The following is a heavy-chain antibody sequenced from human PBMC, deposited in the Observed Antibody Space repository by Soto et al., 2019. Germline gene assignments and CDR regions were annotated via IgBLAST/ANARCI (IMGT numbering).Heavy chain of an antibody. CDR1: GGSISSSNW. CDR3: ARDSADRGVDY. Sequence: SETLSLTCAVSGGSISSSNWWSWVRQPPGKGLEWIGEIYHSGSTNYNPSLKSRVIISVDKSKNQFSLKLSSVTAADTAVYYCARDSADRGVDYWGQGTLVTVSS. V-gene: IGHV4-4*02. J-gene: IGHJ4*02. CDR2: IYHSGST.